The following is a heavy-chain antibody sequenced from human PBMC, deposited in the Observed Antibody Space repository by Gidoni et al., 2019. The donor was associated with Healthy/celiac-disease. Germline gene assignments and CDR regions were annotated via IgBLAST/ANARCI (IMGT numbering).Heavy chain of an antibody. D-gene: IGHD2-21*02. V-gene: IGHV3-23*01. CDR1: GLPFSSYV. Sequence: EVQLLEYGGGLVQPGGSLRLSCAASGLPFSSYVMSWVRQAPGKGLDLVSAISGSGGSTYYADSVKGRFTISRDNSKNTLYLQMNSLSAEDTAVYYCAKDIVVVTAQFDYWGQGTLVTVSS. CDR3: AKDIVVVTAQFDY. CDR2: ISGSGGST. J-gene: IGHJ4*02.